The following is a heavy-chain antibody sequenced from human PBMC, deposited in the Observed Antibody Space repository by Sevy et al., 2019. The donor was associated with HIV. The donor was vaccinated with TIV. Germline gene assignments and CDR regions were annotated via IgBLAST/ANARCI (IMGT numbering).Heavy chain of an antibody. CDR1: GFTFSSYA. D-gene: IGHD2-21*02. CDR3: ARVGVSYCTDDCYHRFDY. J-gene: IGHJ4*02. V-gene: IGHV3-30*09. Sequence: GGSLRLSCSASGFTFSSYALLWVRQAPGKGLEWVSLISYDGRNKYYSDSVKGRFAISRDESETTLFLQMESLRTEDTAIYYCARVGVSYCTDDCYHRFDYWGRRTLVTVSS. CDR2: ISYDGRNK.